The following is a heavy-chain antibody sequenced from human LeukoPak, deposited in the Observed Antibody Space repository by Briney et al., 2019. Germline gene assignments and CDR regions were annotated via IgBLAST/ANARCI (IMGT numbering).Heavy chain of an antibody. CDR1: GGSISSYY. D-gene: IGHD1-1*01. CDR3: ARVSWFPGTSYYYMDV. CDR2: IYYSGTT. Sequence: SETLSLTCTVSGGSISSYYWSWIRQPPGKGLEWIGYIYYSGTTNYNPSLKSRVTISVDTSKNQFSLKLSSVTAADTAVYYCARVSWFPGTSYYYMDVWGKGTTVTISS. J-gene: IGHJ6*03. V-gene: IGHV4-59*01.